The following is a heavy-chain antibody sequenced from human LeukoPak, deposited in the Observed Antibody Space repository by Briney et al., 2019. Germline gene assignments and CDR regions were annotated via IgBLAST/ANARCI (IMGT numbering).Heavy chain of an antibody. CDR3: AKWDENFYYMDV. CDR1: RFTFNRYA. D-gene: IGHD1-26*01. J-gene: IGHJ6*03. V-gene: IGHV3-23*01. CDR2: ISGSGGGT. Sequence: GGSLRLSCAASRFTFNRYAISWVRQAPRKGLEWVSSISGSGGGTFYASSVRGRFTISRDNSKDPVFLQMNGLRAEDTAMYYCAKWDENFYYMDVWGQGTTVTVSS.